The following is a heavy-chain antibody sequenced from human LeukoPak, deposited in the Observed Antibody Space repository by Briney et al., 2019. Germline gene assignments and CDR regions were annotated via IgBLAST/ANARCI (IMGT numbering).Heavy chain of an antibody. CDR2: INPDSGGT. CDR1: GYTFTAYY. D-gene: IGHD5-24*01. J-gene: IGHJ4*02. CDR3: ARDNYGDGFKD. Sequence: GASVKVSCTASGYTFTAYYIHWVRQAPGHGLEWMGWINPDSGGTDCAQNFQGRVTMTRDTSISTAYMELNGLRFDDTAVYYCARDNYGDGFKDWGQGTLVTVSS. V-gene: IGHV1-2*02.